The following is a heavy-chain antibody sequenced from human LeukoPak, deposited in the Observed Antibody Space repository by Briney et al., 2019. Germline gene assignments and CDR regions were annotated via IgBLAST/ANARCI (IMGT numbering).Heavy chain of an antibody. V-gene: IGHV3-30-3*01. CDR1: GFTFSSYA. CDR2: ISYDGSNK. D-gene: IGHD1-26*01. CDR3: ARSIVGATRGAFDI. Sequence: PGGSLRLSCAASGFTFSSYAMHWVRQAPGKGVEGVAVISYDGSNKYYADSVKGRFTISRDYSKNTMYLQMNSLRAEDTAVYYCARSIVGATRGAFDIWGQGTMVTVSS. J-gene: IGHJ3*02.